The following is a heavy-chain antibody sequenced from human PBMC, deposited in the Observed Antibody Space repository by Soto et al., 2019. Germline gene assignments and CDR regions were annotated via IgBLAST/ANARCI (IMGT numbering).Heavy chain of an antibody. J-gene: IGHJ6*02. CDR3: ARHIAVAGPDYYYYGMDV. D-gene: IGHD6-19*01. V-gene: IGHV5-10-1*01. Sequence: GESLKISCKGCGYSFTSYWISWVRQMPGKGLEWMGRIDPSDSYTNYSPSFQGHVTISADKSISTAYLQWSSLKASDTAMYYCARHIAVAGPDYYYYGMDVWGQGTTVTVSS. CDR1: GYSFTSYW. CDR2: IDPSDSYT.